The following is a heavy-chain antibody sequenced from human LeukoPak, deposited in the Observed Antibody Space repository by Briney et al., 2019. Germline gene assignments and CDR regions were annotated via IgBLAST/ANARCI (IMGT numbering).Heavy chain of an antibody. J-gene: IGHJ5*02. Sequence: ASVTASCKTSGYSFTDYYIHWVRQAPGQGLEWMGWINTKSGRTSSARKFQGRVTMTRDPSITTVYMDMAWLTSDDTAIYFCARADFIDAGPYLIGPWGQGTLVTVSS. CDR1: GYSFTDYY. CDR2: INTKSGRT. CDR3: ARADFIDAGPYLIGP. V-gene: IGHV1-2*02. D-gene: IGHD3-3*01.